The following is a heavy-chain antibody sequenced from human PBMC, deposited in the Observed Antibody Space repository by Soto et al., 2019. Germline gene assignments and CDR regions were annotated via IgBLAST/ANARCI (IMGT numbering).Heavy chain of an antibody. Sequence: QVQLVESGGGVVQPGRSLRLSCAASGFTFSSYGMHWVRQAPGKGLEWVAVISYDGSNKYYADSVKGRFTISRDNSKNTLYLQMNSPMADVTAVDSCAKERTRYGSGSSCYSDHWGQGTLVTVSS. CDR1: GFTFSSYG. CDR3: AKERTRYGSGSSCYSDH. V-gene: IGHV3-30*18. D-gene: IGHD2-15*01. CDR2: ISYDGSNK. J-gene: IGHJ4*02.